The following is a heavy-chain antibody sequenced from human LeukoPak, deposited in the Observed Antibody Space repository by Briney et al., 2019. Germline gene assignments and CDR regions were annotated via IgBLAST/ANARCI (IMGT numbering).Heavy chain of an antibody. D-gene: IGHD5-18*01. CDR3: ARDQGLTAPPPYGLDV. V-gene: IGHV1-69*04. Sequence: ASVQVSFKTSGGTFSTSAITWVRQAPGQGLEWMGRIIPVLNITTYAQRFQGRVTITADTSTNTVYMELSSLRSEETAVYYCARDQGLTAPPPYGLDVWGQGTTVIVSS. CDR2: IIPVLNIT. CDR1: GGTFSTSA. J-gene: IGHJ6*02.